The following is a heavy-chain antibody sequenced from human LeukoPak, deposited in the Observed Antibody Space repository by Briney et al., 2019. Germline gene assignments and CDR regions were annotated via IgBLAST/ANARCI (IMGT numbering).Heavy chain of an antibody. D-gene: IGHD1-1*01. V-gene: IGHV3-21*01. CDR1: GFTFSNPN. Sequence: GGSLRLSCVASGFTFSNPNMNWVRQAPGKGLEWVSSINSRSSYIYYADSVKGRFTISRDNANNSLYLQMNSLRADDTAVYYCARDYNDAFDIWGQGTMVTVSS. CDR2: INSRSSYI. J-gene: IGHJ3*02. CDR3: ARDYNDAFDI.